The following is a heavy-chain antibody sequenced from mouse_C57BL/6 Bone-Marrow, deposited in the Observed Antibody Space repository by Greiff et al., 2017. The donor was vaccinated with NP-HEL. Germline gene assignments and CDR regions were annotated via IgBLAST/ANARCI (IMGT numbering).Heavy chain of an antibody. V-gene: IGHV10-1*01. Sequence: EVQGVESGGGLVQPKGSLKLSCAASGFSFNTYAMNWVRQAPGKGLEWVARIRSKSNNYATYYADSVKDRFTISRDDSESMLYLQMNNLKTEDTAMYYCVRDYYGSSFAWFAYWGQGTLVTVSA. CDR3: VRDYYGSSFAWFAY. D-gene: IGHD1-1*01. CDR1: GFSFNTYA. J-gene: IGHJ3*01. CDR2: IRSKSNNYAT.